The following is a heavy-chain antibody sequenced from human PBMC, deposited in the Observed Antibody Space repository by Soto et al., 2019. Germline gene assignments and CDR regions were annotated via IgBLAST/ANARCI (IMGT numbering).Heavy chain of an antibody. V-gene: IGHV3-30-3*01. CDR3: ARDSLIAARPGARYFDY. CDR2: ISYDGSNK. Sequence: GGSLRLSCAASGFTFSSYAMHWVRQAPGKGLEWVAVISYDGSNKYYADSVKGRFTISRDNSKNTLYLQMNSLRAEDKAVYYCARDSLIAARPGARYFDYWGQGTLVTVSS. D-gene: IGHD6-6*01. CDR1: GFTFSSYA. J-gene: IGHJ4*02.